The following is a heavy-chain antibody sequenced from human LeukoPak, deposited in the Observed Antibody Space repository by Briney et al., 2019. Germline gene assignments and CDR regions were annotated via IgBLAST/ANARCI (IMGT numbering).Heavy chain of an antibody. D-gene: IGHD1-26*01. J-gene: IGHJ6*03. CDR2: ISAYNGNT. V-gene: IGHV1-18*01. CDR1: GYTFTSYG. CDR3: ARDGSGSYYFYYYYYMDV. Sequence: ASVKVSCKASGYTFTSYGISWVRQAPGQGLEWMGWISAYNGNTNYAQKLQGRVTMTTDTFTSTAYMELRSLRSDDTAVYYCARDGSGSYYFYYYYYMDVWGKGTTVTISS.